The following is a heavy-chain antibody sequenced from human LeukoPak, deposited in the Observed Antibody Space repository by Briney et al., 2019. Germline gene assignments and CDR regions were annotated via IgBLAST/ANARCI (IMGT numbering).Heavy chain of an antibody. CDR3: ARVKKLPEYSSSWYSYYYFDY. Sequence: PSETLSLTCAVSGGSISSSNWWSWVRQPPGKGLEWIGEIYHSGSTNYNPSLKSRVTISVDKSKNQFSLKLSSVTAADTAVYYCARVKKLPEYSSSWYSYYYFDYWGQGTLVTVSS. D-gene: IGHD6-13*01. J-gene: IGHJ4*02. V-gene: IGHV4-4*02. CDR2: IYHSGST. CDR1: GGSISSSNW.